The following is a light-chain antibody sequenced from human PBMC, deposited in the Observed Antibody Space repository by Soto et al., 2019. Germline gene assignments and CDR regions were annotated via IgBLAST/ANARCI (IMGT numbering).Light chain of an antibody. CDR1: QGVTRW. CDR2: TAS. J-gene: IGKJ4*01. V-gene: IGKV1-12*01. CDR3: QQANTFPIT. Sequence: DIQMTQSPSSVSASVGDRVTITCRASQGVTRWLAWYQQKPGKAPKLLIYTASSLQSGVPSRFSGSGFGTDFTLTISSLQPEDFATYYCQQANTFPITFGGGTKVDIK.